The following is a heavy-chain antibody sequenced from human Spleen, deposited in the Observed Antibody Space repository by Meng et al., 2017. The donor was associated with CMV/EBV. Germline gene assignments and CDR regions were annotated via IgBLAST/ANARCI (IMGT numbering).Heavy chain of an antibody. CDR3: ARPTGAFDI. CDR1: GYSFTNHW. J-gene: IGHJ3*02. V-gene: IGHV5-51*01. Sequence: GGSLRLSCKGSGYSFTNHWIGWVRQMPGKGLEWMGIIYPGDSLTTYSPSFQGQVTISADKSISTAYLQWSSLKASDTAMYYCARPTGAFDIWGQGTMVTVSS. CDR2: IYPGDSLT.